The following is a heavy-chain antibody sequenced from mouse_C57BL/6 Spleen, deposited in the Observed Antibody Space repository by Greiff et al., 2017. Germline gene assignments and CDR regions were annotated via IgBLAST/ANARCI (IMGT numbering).Heavy chain of an antibody. CDR2: INPNNGGT. J-gene: IGHJ2*01. D-gene: IGHD2-5*01. CDR3: AREYSNYLYYFDY. CDR1: GYTFTDYN. Sequence: VQLKQSGPELVKPGASVKIPCKASGYTFTDYNMDWVKQSHGKSLEWIGDINPNNGGTIYNQKFKGKATLTVDKSSSTAYMELRSLTSEDTAVYYCAREYSNYLYYFDYWGQGTTLTVSS. V-gene: IGHV1-18*01.